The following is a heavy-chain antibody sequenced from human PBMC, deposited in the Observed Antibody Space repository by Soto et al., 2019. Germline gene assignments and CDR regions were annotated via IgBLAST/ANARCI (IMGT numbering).Heavy chain of an antibody. CDR1: GFTFDDYA. D-gene: IGHD5-12*01. J-gene: IGHJ3*02. Sequence: GGSLRLSCAASGFTFDDYAMHWVRQAPGKGLEWVSGISWNSGSIGYADSVKGRFTISRDNAKNSLYLQMNSLRAEDTALYYCAKGGGCDLDAFDIWGQGTMVTVSS. CDR2: ISWNSGSI. CDR3: AKGGGCDLDAFDI. V-gene: IGHV3-9*01.